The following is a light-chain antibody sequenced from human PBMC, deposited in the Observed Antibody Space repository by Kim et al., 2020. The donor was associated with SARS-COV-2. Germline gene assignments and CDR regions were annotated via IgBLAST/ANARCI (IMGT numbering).Light chain of an antibody. CDR3: SSYTTSSSWV. CDR1: NNDIGIYNF. V-gene: IGLV2-14*03. J-gene: IGLJ3*02. CDR2: DVN. Sequence: QSALTQPASVSGSPGQSITISCIGTNNDIGIYNFVSWYQQDPGKAPKLIIYDVNNRPSGISDRFSGSNSGNTASLTISSLQAGDEADYHCSSYTTSSSWVFGGGTKLTVL.